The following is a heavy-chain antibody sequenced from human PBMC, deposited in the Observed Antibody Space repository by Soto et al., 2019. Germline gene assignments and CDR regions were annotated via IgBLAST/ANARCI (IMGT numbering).Heavy chain of an antibody. Sequence: ASVKVSCKASGYTFTRYGISWVRQAPGQRLEWMGWISGYNGDTNYAQKFQGRVTMTVDTSTTTAFMELTSLTSDDTAVYYCAEMGTYSSSWFGNYFDYWGQGTLVTVSS. CDR3: AEMGTYSSSWFGNYFDY. V-gene: IGHV1-18*01. D-gene: IGHD6-13*01. CDR2: ISGYNGDT. J-gene: IGHJ4*02. CDR1: GYTFTRYG.